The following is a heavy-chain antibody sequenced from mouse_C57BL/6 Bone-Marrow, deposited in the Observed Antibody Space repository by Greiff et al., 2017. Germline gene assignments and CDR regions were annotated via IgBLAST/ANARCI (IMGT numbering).Heavy chain of an antibody. CDR2: IGPNSGGT. CDR1: GYTFTSYW. D-gene: IGHD4-1*02. Sequence: QVQLQQPGAELVKPGASVKLSCKASGYTFTSYWMHWVKQRPGRGLEWIGRIGPNSGGTKYNEKFKSKATLTVDKPSSTAYMQLSSLTSEDAAVYYGARTNWYAMDYWGQGTSVTVSS. CDR3: ARTNWYAMDY. V-gene: IGHV1-72*01. J-gene: IGHJ4*01.